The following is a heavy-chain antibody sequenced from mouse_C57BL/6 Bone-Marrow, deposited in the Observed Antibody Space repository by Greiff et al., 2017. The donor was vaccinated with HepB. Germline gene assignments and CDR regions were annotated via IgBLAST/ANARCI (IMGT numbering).Heavy chain of an antibody. Sequence: EGNVVEFGGGWVQSGRSLRLSCATSGFTFSDFYMEWVRQAPGKGLEWIAASRNKANDYTTEYSASVKGRFIVSRDTSQSILYLQMNALRAEDTAIYYCARDAGAMDYWGQGTSVTVSS. J-gene: IGHJ4*01. CDR2: SRNKANDYTT. CDR1: GFTFSDFY. CDR3: ARDAGAMDY. V-gene: IGHV7-1*01.